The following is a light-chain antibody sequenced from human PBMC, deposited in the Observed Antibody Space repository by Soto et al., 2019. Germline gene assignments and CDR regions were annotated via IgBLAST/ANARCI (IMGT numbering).Light chain of an antibody. Sequence: DIVMTQSPDTLSVSPGERATLSCRASQSVSNNLAWYQHKPGQAPRLLIFGASTRATGIPARFSGSGSGTEFTLTISSLQSEDFAVYYCQHYNNWPPWTFGQGNKVEIK. CDR2: GAS. V-gene: IGKV3-15*01. CDR1: QSVSNN. CDR3: QHYNNWPPWT. J-gene: IGKJ1*01.